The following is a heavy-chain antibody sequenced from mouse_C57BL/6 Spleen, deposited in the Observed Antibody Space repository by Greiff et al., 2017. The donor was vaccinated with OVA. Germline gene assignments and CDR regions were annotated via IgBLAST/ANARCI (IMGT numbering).Heavy chain of an antibody. CDR2: ISSGGSYT. CDR3: ASRVPHFDY. J-gene: IGHJ2*01. CDR1: GFTFSSSG. V-gene: IGHV5-6*02. Sequence: DVMLVESGGDLVKPGGSLKLSCAASGFTFSSSGMSWVRQTPDKRLEWVATISSGGSYTYYPDSVKGRFTISRDNAKNTLYLQMSSLKSEDTAMYYCASRVPHFDYWGQGTTLTVSS.